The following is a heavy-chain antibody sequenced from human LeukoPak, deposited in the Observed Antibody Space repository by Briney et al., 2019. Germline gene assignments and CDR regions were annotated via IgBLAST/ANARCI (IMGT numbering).Heavy chain of an antibody. D-gene: IGHD6-19*01. CDR1: GFTFSTYW. CDR3: AKGYSSGFVSWFDP. CDR2: IKSDGSST. J-gene: IGHJ5*02. V-gene: IGHV3-74*01. Sequence: PGGSLRLSCAASGFTFSTYWMHWVRQAPGKGLEWASRIKSDGSSTKYADSVKGRFTIARDNAKNTLYLQMNSLRAEDTAVYYCAKGYSSGFVSWFDPWGQGTLVTVSS.